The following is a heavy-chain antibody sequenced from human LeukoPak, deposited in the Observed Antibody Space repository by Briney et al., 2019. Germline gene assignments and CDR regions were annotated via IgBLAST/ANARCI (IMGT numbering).Heavy chain of an antibody. CDR3: ARGGAYCGGDCYLDY. CDR1: GGSISNYY. V-gene: IGHV4-4*07. CDR2: IYTSGTT. D-gene: IGHD2-21*02. Sequence: SETLSLTCTVSGGSISNYYWSWIRQPPGKGLEWIGRIYTSGTTNYNPSLKSRVTMSVDTSKNQFSLKLSSVTAADTAVYYCARGGAYCGGDCYLDYWGQGTLVTVSS. J-gene: IGHJ4*02.